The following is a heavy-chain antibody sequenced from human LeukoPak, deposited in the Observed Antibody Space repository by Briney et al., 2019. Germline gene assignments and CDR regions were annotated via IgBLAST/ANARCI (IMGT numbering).Heavy chain of an antibody. Sequence: GGSLRLSCAASGFTFSSYEMNWVRQAPGKGLEWVSYISSSGSTIYYADSVKGRFTISRDNAKNSLYLQMNRLRAEDTAVYYCTMAYCGGDCYSSFFDYWGQGTLVTVSS. J-gene: IGHJ4*02. CDR1: GFTFSSYE. V-gene: IGHV3-48*03. CDR3: TMAYCGGDCYSSFFDY. CDR2: ISSSGSTI. D-gene: IGHD2-21*02.